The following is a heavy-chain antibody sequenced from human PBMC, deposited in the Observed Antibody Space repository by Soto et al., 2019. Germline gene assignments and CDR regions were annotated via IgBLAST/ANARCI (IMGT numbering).Heavy chain of an antibody. V-gene: IGHV1-69*12. CDR2: IIPRSATS. J-gene: IGHJ6*02. CDR3: AREGLVLVPTTVNSDYYYYAMDV. CDR1: GHTFSTYT. Sequence: QVQLVQSGAEVKKPGSSVKVSCKASGHTFSTYTITGMGQAPGKGLEWMGGIIPRSATSNYAQKFQGRITITADESTSTAYMELSSLRSEDTAVYYCAREGLVLVPTTVNSDYYYYAMDVWGQGTTVTVSS. D-gene: IGHD2-2*01.